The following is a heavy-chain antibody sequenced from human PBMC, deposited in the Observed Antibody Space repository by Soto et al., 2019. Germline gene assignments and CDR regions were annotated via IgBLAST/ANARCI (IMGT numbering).Heavy chain of an antibody. Sequence: PSETLSRTCTVSGGSVSSGSYYWSWIRQPPGKGLEWIGYIYYSGSTNYNPSLKSRVTISVDTSKNQFSLKLSSVTAADTAVYYCARAHYYGSGSYYNWAGYYGMDVWGQGTTVTVSS. V-gene: IGHV4-61*01. CDR3: ARAHYYGSGSYYNWAGYYGMDV. CDR2: IYYSGST. D-gene: IGHD3-10*01. J-gene: IGHJ6*02. CDR1: GGSVSSGSYY.